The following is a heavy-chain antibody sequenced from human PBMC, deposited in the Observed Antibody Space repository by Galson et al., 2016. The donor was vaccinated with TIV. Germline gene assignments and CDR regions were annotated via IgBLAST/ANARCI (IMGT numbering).Heavy chain of an antibody. CDR1: GDSVSSKSAA. CDR3: ARGGGDGQKALTHFDN. Sequence: CAISGDSVSSKSAAWNWIRQSPSRGLEWLGRTYSRSRWYNEYAVSVRSRISINPDTSKNQFSLQLNSVTPEDTAIYYCARGGGDGQKALTHFDNWGQGTLVTVSS. CDR2: TYSRSRWYN. D-gene: IGHD5-24*01. J-gene: IGHJ4*02. V-gene: IGHV6-1*01.